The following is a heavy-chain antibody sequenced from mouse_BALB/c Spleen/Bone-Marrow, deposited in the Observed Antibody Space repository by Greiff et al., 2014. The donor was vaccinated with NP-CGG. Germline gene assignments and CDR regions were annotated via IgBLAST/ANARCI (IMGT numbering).Heavy chain of an antibody. J-gene: IGHJ4*01. D-gene: IGHD2-2*01. CDR2: IYPGNSDT. CDR3: TNGYDYYAMDY. CDR1: GYSFTSYW. V-gene: IGHV1-5*01. Sequence: VQLQQSGTVLARPGASVKMTCKASGYSFTSYWMHWVKQRPGQGLEWIGAIYPGNSDTSYNQKFKGKAKLTAVTSASTAYMELSSLTNEDSAVYYCTNGYDYYAMDYWGQGTPVTVSS.